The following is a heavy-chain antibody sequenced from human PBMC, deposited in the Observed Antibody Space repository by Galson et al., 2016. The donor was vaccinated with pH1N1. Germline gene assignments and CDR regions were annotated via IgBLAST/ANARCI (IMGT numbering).Heavy chain of an antibody. D-gene: IGHD5-24*01. J-gene: IGHJ5*02. CDR2: INPDSGAT. CDR3: ARDRWRRGGNWFDP. CDR1: GYPFTANY. V-gene: IGHV1-2*02. Sequence: VKVSCKASGYPFTANYIHWVRQAPGQGLEWMGWINPDSGATNYAQKFQGRVTMTRDTSISTAYMELSRLTYDDTAIYYCARDRWRRGGNWFDPWGQGTLVTVSS.